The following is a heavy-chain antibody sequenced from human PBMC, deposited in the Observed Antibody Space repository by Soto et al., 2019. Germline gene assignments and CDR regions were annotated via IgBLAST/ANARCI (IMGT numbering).Heavy chain of an antibody. CDR3: ARGWGYDSNDYYYAY. Sequence: QVQLVQSGAEVRKPGSSVKVSCKASGGTFSRHAISWVRQAPGQGLEWMGGIIPIFGTANHAQKFQGRVTIIADESTSTVYMELSSLISEDTAMYYCARGWGYDSNDYYYAYWGQGTLVSVSS. V-gene: IGHV1-69*01. CDR1: GGTFSRHA. D-gene: IGHD3-22*01. J-gene: IGHJ4*02. CDR2: IIPIFGTA.